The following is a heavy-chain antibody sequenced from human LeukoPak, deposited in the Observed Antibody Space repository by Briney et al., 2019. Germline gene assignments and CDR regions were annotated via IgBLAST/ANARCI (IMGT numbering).Heavy chain of an antibody. Sequence: GGSLRLSCAASGFTFSSYAMSWVRQAPGKGLEWVSAISGSGGRSYYADSVKGRFTISRDNYKTTPYLQMNSLRAEATAVYYCAKEGDDDGDNCFDYWGQGTLVTVSS. CDR3: AKEGDDDGDNCFDY. CDR2: ISGSGGRS. CDR1: GFTFSSYA. V-gene: IGHV3-23*01. J-gene: IGHJ4*02. D-gene: IGHD4-17*01.